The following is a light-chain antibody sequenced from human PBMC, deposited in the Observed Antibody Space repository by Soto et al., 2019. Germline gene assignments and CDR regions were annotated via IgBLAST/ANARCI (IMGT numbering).Light chain of an antibody. CDR3: QQYYSTPWT. Sequence: DIVMTQSPDSLAVSLGERATINCKSSQSIFYSSNNKNYLTWYQQKPGQPPKLLIYWASTRESGVPDRFSGSGSGTDSTPTISSLQAEDVAVYYCQQYYSTPWTFGQGTKVDIK. J-gene: IGKJ1*01. V-gene: IGKV4-1*01. CDR1: QSIFYSSNNKNY. CDR2: WAS.